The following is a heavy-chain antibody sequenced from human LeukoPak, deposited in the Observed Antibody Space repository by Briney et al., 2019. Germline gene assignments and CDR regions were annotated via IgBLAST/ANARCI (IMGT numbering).Heavy chain of an antibody. CDR2: IYTSGST. Sequence: SETLSLTCTVSGDSISNYWSWIRQPAGKGLEWIGRIYTSGSTNYNPSLKSRVTMSVDTSKSQCTLKLSSVTAADTAVYYCARSRLGGDYGLFDYWGQGTLVTVSS. V-gene: IGHV4-4*07. CDR3: ARSRLGGDYGLFDY. J-gene: IGHJ4*02. CDR1: GDSISNY. D-gene: IGHD4-17*01.